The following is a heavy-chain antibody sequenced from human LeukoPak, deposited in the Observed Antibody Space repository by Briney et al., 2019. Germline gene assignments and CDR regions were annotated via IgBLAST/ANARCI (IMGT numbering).Heavy chain of an antibody. CDR3: ARVPGRFGANNWFDP. Sequence: SETLSLTCAVYGGSFSGYYWSWIRQPPGKGLEWIGEINHSGSTNYNPSLKSRVTISVDTSKNQFSLKLSSVTAADTAVYYCARVPGRFGANNWFDPWGRGTLVTVSS. D-gene: IGHD3-3*01. V-gene: IGHV4-34*01. J-gene: IGHJ5*02. CDR1: GGSFSGYY. CDR2: INHSGST.